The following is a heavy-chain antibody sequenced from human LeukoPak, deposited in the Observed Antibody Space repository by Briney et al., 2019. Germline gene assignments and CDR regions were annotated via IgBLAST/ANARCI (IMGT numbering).Heavy chain of an antibody. D-gene: IGHD5-18*01. CDR3: ARGLHAFDI. CDR2: ITWDSGTA. V-gene: IGHV3-9*01. J-gene: IGHJ3*02. CDR1: GFTFGEYA. Sequence: PGRSLRLSCEASGFTFGEYAMHWVRQVPGKGLEWVSGITWDSGTAEYADSVKGRFTISRDNSKNSLYLQMASLRPEDTAVYYCARGLHAFDIWGQGTMVTVSS.